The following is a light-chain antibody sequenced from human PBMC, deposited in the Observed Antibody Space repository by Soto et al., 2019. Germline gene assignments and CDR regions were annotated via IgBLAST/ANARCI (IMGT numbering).Light chain of an antibody. J-gene: IGKJ5*01. Sequence: EVVLTQSPATLSLSPGERATLSCRASQSVSTNVAWYQHKPGRPPRLLIYSASNRATGIPARFSGSGSGTDFTLTISSLEPEDFAVYYCQQRSNWSITFGQGTRLEIK. CDR1: QSVSTN. CDR3: QQRSNWSIT. V-gene: IGKV3-11*01. CDR2: SAS.